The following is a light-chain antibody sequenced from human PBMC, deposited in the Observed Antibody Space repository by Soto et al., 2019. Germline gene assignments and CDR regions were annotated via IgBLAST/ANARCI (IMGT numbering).Light chain of an antibody. V-gene: IGLV1-44*01. J-gene: IGLJ1*01. CDR2: SNN. CDR3: AAWDDSLMGV. CDR1: SSNIGSNT. Sequence: QSVLTQPPSASGTPGQRVTISCSGSSSNIGSNTVNWYQQLPGTAPKLLIYSNNHRPSGVPDRFSGSKSGTSASLAISGLQSEDEADYYCAAWDDSLMGVFGTGTKLTVL.